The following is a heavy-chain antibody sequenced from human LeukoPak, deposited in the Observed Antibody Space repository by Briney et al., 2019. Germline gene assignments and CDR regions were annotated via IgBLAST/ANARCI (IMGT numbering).Heavy chain of an antibody. J-gene: IGHJ4*02. Sequence: VGSLRVSCAASGLTFSRHTMSCVCEGLGEGRGRVSSISGSGGSTYYADSVKGRFTISRDNAKNTLYLQMNSLRAEDTAVYYCAKDYGDLKEDFWGQGTLVSVSS. CDR1: GLTFSRHT. CDR3: AKDYGDLKEDF. V-gene: IGHV3-23*01. CDR2: ISGSGGST. D-gene: IGHD4-17*01.